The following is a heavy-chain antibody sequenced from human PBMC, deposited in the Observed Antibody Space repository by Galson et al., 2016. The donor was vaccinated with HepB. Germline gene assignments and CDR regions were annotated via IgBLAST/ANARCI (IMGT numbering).Heavy chain of an antibody. V-gene: IGHV1-69*06. D-gene: IGHD2-8*01. CDR3: ARYCTIAIFYSFLVKSAFDF. Sequence: SVKVSCKASGGTFTNYAISWVRQAPGQGLEWMGGVVPTFGAADYAEKFQGRVTITADTSTSTAYMELSSLSSEDTAVYYCARYCTIAIFYSFLVKSAFDFWGQGTMVTVSS. CDR1: GGTFTNYA. CDR2: VVPTFGAA. J-gene: IGHJ3*01.